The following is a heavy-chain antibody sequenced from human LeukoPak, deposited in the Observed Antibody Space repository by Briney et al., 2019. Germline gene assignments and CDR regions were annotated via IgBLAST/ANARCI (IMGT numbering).Heavy chain of an antibody. CDR2: IYYSGST. J-gene: IGHJ6*03. CDR1: GGSISSSSYY. V-gene: IGHV4-39*07. Sequence: SETLSLTCTVSGGSISSSSYYWGWIRQPPGKGLEWIGSIYYSGSTYYNPSLKSRVTISVDTSKNQFSLKLSSVTAADTAVYYCARVAPEQLVFYYYYYMDVWGKGTTVTVSS. D-gene: IGHD6-6*01. CDR3: ARVAPEQLVFYYYYYMDV.